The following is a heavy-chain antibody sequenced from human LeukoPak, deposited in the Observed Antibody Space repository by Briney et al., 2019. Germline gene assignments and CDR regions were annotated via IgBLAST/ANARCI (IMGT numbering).Heavy chain of an antibody. CDR3: AVDFWSGYDYYYYMDV. Sequence: ASVNVSCKASGYTFTSYGISWVRQAPGQGLEWMGWISAYNGNTNYAQKLQGRVTMTTDTSTSTAYMELRSLRSDDTAVYYCAVDFWSGYDYYYYMDVWGKGTTVTVSS. V-gene: IGHV1-18*01. J-gene: IGHJ6*03. D-gene: IGHD3-3*01. CDR1: GYTFTSYG. CDR2: ISAYNGNT.